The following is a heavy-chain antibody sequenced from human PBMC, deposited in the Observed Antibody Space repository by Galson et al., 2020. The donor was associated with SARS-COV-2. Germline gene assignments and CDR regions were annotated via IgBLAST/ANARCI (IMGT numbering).Heavy chain of an antibody. CDR1: GGSISSSSYY. D-gene: IGHD6-13*01. Sequence: SETLSLTCTVSGGSISSSSYYWGWIRQPPGKGLEWIGSIYYSGSTYYNPSLKSRVTISVDTSKNQFSLKLSSVTAADTAVYYCARYRWQLVPSVIWGQGTMVTVSS. J-gene: IGHJ3*02. CDR3: ARYRWQLVPSVI. CDR2: IYYSGST. V-gene: IGHV4-39*07.